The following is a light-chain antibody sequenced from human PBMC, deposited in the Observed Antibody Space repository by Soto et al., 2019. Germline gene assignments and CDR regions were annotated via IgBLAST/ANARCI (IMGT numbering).Light chain of an antibody. CDR2: DAS. CDR1: QSVSSY. CDR3: QQRSIWPPIT. J-gene: IGKJ5*01. Sequence: EIVLTQSSATLSLSPGERATLSCRASQSVSSYLAWYQQKAGQAPRLLIYDASNRATGIPARFSGSGSGTDFTLTISSLEPEAFAVYYCQQRSIWPPITFGQGTRLEIK. V-gene: IGKV3-11*01.